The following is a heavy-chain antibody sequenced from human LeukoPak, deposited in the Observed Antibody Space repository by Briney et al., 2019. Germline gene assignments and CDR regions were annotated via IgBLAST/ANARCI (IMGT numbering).Heavy chain of an antibody. J-gene: IGHJ4*02. Sequence: GGSLRLSCAASGFTFSDYYMSWIRQAPEKGLEWISYISSGAYTIYYADSVKGRFTISRDNVKNSLYLQMDSLRAEDTAIYYCATSYSYATWWGQGTLVTVSS. CDR3: ATSYSYATW. D-gene: IGHD3-10*01. CDR1: GFTFSDYY. V-gene: IGHV3-11*01. CDR2: ISSGAYTI.